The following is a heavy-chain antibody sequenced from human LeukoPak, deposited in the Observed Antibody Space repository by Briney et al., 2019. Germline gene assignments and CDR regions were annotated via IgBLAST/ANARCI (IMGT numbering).Heavy chain of an antibody. CDR2: IYYSGST. CDR1: GGSISSSSYY. CDR3: ARHALGGGYYFDY. J-gene: IGHJ4*02. V-gene: IGHV4-39*01. D-gene: IGHD4-23*01. Sequence: SETLSLTCTVSGGSISSSSYYWGWIRQPPGKGLEWFGSIYYSGSTYYNPSLKSRVTISVDTSKIQFSLKLSSVTAADTAVYYCARHALGGGYYFDYWGQGTLVTVSS.